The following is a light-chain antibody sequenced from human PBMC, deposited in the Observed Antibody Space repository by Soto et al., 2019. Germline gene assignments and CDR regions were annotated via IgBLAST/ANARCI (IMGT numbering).Light chain of an antibody. CDR3: QQSYSTPEGLT. J-gene: IGKJ4*01. Sequence: DIQMTQSPSSLSASVGDRVTITCRASQSISSYLNWYQQKPGKAPKLLIYAASSFQSGVPSRFSGSGSGTDFTLTISSLQPEDFATYYCQQSYSTPEGLTFGGGTKVEIK. CDR2: AAS. CDR1: QSISSY. V-gene: IGKV1-39*01.